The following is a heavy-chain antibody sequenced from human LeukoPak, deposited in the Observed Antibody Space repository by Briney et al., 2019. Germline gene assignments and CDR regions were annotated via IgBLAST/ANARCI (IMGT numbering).Heavy chain of an antibody. CDR1: GYTFTSYG. Sequence: GASVKVSCKASGYTFTSYGISWVRQAPGQGLEWMGWISAYNGNTNYAQKLQGRVTMTTDTSTSTAYMELRSLRSDDTAVYYCARVVSGYDNYYYYYYMDVWGKGTTVTVSS. V-gene: IGHV1-18*01. D-gene: IGHD3-3*01. J-gene: IGHJ6*03. CDR3: ARVVSGYDNYYYYYYMDV. CDR2: ISAYNGNT.